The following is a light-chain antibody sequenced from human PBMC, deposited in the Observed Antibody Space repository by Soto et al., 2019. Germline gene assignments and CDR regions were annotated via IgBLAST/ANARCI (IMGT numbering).Light chain of an antibody. CDR1: QTIGKY. CDR3: QQRSNWPRVT. V-gene: IGKV1-39*01. J-gene: IGKJ5*01. Sequence: DFQMTQSPSTLSASVGDRVTITCRASQTIGKYLNWYQQQPGKVPKLLIYDASYLQSGVPSRFSGSGSGTDFTLTISSLEPEDFAVYYCQQRSNWPRVTFGQGTRLEIK. CDR2: DAS.